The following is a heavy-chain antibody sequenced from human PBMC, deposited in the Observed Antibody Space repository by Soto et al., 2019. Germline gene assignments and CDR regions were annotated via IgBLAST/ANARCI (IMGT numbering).Heavy chain of an antibody. Sequence: LRLSCVGSGFVFKNFAINWVRQPPGKGLEWVSVIRGTGLNTYYAASVKGRFNISRDNSKNTVYLQMDSLKVEDTAVYYCAKRASPANIDNWFDPWGPGTQVTVSS. J-gene: IGHJ5*02. CDR3: AKRASPANIDNWFDP. CDR2: IRGTGLNT. V-gene: IGHV3-23*01. CDR1: GFVFKNFA.